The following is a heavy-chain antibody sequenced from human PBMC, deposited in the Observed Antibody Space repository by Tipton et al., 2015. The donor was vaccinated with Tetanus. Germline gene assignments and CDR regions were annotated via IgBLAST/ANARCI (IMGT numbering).Heavy chain of an antibody. CDR3: ARFYGGGAGHSPYFNGMDV. Sequence: LRLSCTASGASVSGGTDYWTWIRQSPGKGLEWIGHVYPTGSTYYNPSLESRITLSVDRSRNQFSLNMSSVITEDTAMYYCARFYGGGAGHSPYFNGMDVWGQGTAVTVS. CDR1: GASVSGGTDY. V-gene: IGHV4-61*01. J-gene: IGHJ6*02. CDR2: VYPTGST. D-gene: IGHD2-21*02.